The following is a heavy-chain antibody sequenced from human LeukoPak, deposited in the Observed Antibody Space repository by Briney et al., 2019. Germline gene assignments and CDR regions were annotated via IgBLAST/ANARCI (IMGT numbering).Heavy chain of an antibody. CDR3: AKDSTLFGPLLDYYYMDV. Sequence: GGALRLSCAASGFTFSSYSMNWVRQAPGKGLEWVSSISSSSSYIYYADSVKGRFTISRDNAKNSLYLQMNSLRAEDTAVYYCAKDSTLFGPLLDYYYMDVWGKGTTVTVSS. V-gene: IGHV3-21*01. D-gene: IGHD3/OR15-3a*01. CDR2: ISSSSSYI. J-gene: IGHJ6*03. CDR1: GFTFSSYS.